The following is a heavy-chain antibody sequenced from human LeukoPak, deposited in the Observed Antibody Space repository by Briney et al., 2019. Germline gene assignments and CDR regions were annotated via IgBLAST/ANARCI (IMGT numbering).Heavy chain of an antibody. J-gene: IGHJ4*02. Sequence: SETLSLTCSVSGDSISPYYWSWIRQPPGKGLEWIGYIFYSGITTYNPSLKSRVSISLDSPKNQFFLRLTSVTAADTAMYYCARAETLAAIYFDFWGQGRLVTVSS. CDR1: GDSISPYY. D-gene: IGHD6-25*01. CDR2: IFYSGIT. V-gene: IGHV4-59*01. CDR3: ARAETLAAIYFDF.